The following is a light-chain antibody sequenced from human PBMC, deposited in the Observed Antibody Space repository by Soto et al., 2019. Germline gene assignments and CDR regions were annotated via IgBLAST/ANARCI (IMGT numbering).Light chain of an antibody. Sequence: DIVMTQSPDSLAVSLGERATIKCTSSQSLLFTSKNRNYLGWYQHKPGQPPKLLIHGASSRQSGVPDLFSGSGAGTDFPLTHDSLQAEDVAIYYCHQYYSAPYSFGQGTKLEIK. CDR2: GAS. V-gene: IGKV4-1*01. CDR3: HQYYSAPYS. CDR1: QSLLFTSKNRNY. J-gene: IGKJ2*03.